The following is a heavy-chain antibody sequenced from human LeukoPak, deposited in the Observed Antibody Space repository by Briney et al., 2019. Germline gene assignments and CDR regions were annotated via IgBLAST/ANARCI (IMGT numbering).Heavy chain of an antibody. CDR1: GFTFSSYG. J-gene: IGHJ4*02. Sequence: GGSLRLSCAASGFTFSSYGMHWVRQAPGKGLEWVAFIRYDGSNKYYADSVKGRFTISRDNPKNTLYLQMNSLRAEDTAVYYCAKVGGYDFWSGYADDYWGQGTLVTVSS. V-gene: IGHV3-30*02. D-gene: IGHD3-3*01. CDR2: IRYDGSNK. CDR3: AKVGGYDFWSGYADDY.